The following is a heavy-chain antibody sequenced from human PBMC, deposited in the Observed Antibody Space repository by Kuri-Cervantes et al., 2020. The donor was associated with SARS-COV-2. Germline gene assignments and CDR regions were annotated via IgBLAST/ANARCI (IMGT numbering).Heavy chain of an antibody. J-gene: IGHJ5*02. CDR2: ISGSGGST. Sequence: GESLKISCAASGFIFSSYAMSWVRQAPGKGLEWVSAISGSGGSTYYADSVKGRFTISRDNSKNTLYLQMNSLRDEDTAVYYCAKPGMTMVRGVIYWFDPWGQGTLVTVSS. D-gene: IGHD3-10*01. V-gene: IGHV3-23*01. CDR3: AKPGMTMVRGVIYWFDP. CDR1: GFIFSSYA.